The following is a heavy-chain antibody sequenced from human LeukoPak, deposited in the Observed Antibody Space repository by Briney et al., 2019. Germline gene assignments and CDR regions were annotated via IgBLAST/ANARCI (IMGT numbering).Heavy chain of an antibody. J-gene: IGHJ4*02. D-gene: IGHD5-12*01. V-gene: IGHV3-74*03. CDR1: GFTFSSYW. CDR2: INSDGSSI. Sequence: PGGSLRLSCAASGFTFSSYWMHWVRQAPGKGLVWVSRINSDGSSITYADSVKGRFTISGDNAKNTLYLQMNSQRVEDTAVYYCAREGRVSGYDFDCWGQGTLVTVYS. CDR3: AREGRVSGYDFDC.